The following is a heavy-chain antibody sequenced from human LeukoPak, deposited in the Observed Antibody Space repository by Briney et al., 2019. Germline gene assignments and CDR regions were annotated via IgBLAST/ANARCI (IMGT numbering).Heavy chain of an antibody. CDR1: GGSISSGDYY. CDR2: IYYSGST. V-gene: IGHV4-30-4*01. CDR3: ARDLTMVRGVPDAFDI. J-gene: IGHJ3*02. Sequence: TLSLTCAVSGGSISSGDYYWSWIRQPPGKGLEWIGYIYYSGSTYYNPSLKSRVTISVDTSKNQFSLKLSSVTAADTAVYYCARDLTMVRGVPDAFDIWGQGTMVTVSS. D-gene: IGHD3-10*01.